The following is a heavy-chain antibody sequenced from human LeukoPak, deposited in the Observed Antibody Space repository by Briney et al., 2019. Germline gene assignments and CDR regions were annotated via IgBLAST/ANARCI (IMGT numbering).Heavy chain of an antibody. J-gene: IGHJ4*02. D-gene: IGHD5-12*01. V-gene: IGHV3-53*01. CDR2: IYSTGVT. Sequence: GGSLRLSCAASGFTVYNNYMIWIRQAPGRGLEWVSLIYSTGVTNYADSVKGRFTISRDNSKNTLYLQTNRLRAEDTAVYYCARGSYGGSGWVYWGQGTQVIVST. CDR3: ARGSYGGSGWVY. CDR1: GFTVYNNY.